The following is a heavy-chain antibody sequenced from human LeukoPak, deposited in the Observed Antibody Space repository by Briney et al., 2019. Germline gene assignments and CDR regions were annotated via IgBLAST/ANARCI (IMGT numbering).Heavy chain of an antibody. J-gene: IGHJ4*02. V-gene: IGHV3-23*01. CDR1: GFTFSNYA. CDR3: AKVGIDSGSSKPNDY. D-gene: IGHD1-26*01. CDR2: ITGSGGST. Sequence: PGGSLRLSCAASGFTFSNYAMNWVRQAPGKGLEWVSTITGSGGSTYYADSVEGRFTISRDNSKNTLYLQMSSLRAEDTAVYYCAKVGIDSGSSKPNDYWGQGTLVTVSS.